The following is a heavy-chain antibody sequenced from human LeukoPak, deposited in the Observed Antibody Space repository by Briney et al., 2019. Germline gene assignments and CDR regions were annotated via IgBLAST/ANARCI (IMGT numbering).Heavy chain of an antibody. CDR2: INPNSGGT. CDR1: GYTFTGYY. D-gene: IGHD2-2*01. CDR3: ARSEFLIEHQLPYNWFDP. J-gene: IGHJ5*02. Sequence: ASVKVSCKASGYTFTGYYMHWVRQAPGQGLEWMGRINPNSGGTNYAQKFQGRVTMTRDTSISTAYMELSRLRSDDTAVYYCARSEFLIEHQLPYNWFDPWGQGTLVTVSS. V-gene: IGHV1-2*06.